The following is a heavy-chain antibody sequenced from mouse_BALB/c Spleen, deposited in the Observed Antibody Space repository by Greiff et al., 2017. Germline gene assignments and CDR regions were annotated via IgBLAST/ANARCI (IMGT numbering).Heavy chain of an antibody. Sequence: EVKLQESGPGLVKPSQTVSLTCTVTGISITTGNYRWSWIRQFPGNKLEWIGYIYYSGTITYNPSLTSRTTITRDTSKNQFFLEMNSLTAEDTATYYCAREVGPYGRHWYFDVWGAGTTVTVSS. CDR2: IYYSGTI. D-gene: IGHD1-1*02. CDR1: GISITTGNYR. CDR3: AREVGPYGRHWYFDV. J-gene: IGHJ1*01. V-gene: IGHV3-5*02.